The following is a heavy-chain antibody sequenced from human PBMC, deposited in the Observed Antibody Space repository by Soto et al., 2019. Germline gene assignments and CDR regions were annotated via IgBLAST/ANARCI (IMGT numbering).Heavy chain of an antibody. J-gene: IGHJ4*02. Sequence: EGQLVESGGGLVQPGGSLKLSCAASGFTFGGSAMHWVRQASGNGLEWVGHIRSKTNSYSTAYAESVKGRFTISRDDSMNTAYLQMNSLKTEDTAVYFCTRQTDAVQWLVVPTDYNFDYWGQGTLVTVSS. CDR3: TRQTDAVQWLVVPTDYNFDY. CDR2: IRSKTNSYST. D-gene: IGHD6-19*01. CDR1: GFTFGGSA. V-gene: IGHV3-73*02.